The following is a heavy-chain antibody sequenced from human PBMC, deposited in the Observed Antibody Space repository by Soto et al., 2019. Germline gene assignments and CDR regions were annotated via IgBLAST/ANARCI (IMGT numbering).Heavy chain of an antibody. Sequence: GGSLRLSCAASGFTFSNYAMAWVRQAPGKGLEWISGISGGGGGSFYADSVKGRFTISRDNSENTLYLQMNSLRAEDTAVYYCAKRSEGSCSGGRCPWDYWGQGTLVTVSS. CDR2: ISGGGGGS. CDR1: GFTFSNYA. CDR3: AKRSEGSCSGGRCPWDY. V-gene: IGHV3-23*01. J-gene: IGHJ4*02. D-gene: IGHD2-15*01.